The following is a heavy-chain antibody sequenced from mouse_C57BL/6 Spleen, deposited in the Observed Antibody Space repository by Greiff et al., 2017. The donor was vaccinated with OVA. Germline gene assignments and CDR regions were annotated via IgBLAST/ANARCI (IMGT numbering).Heavy chain of an antibody. J-gene: IGHJ2*01. CDR1: GYTFTSYG. D-gene: IGHD1-1*01. CDR3: ARKGEDYYGSRDFDY. V-gene: IGHV1-81*01. CDR2: IYPRSGNT. Sequence: VQRVESGAELARPGASVKLSCKASGYTFTSYGISWVKQRTGQGLEWIGEIYPRSGNTYYNEKFKGKATLTADKSSSTAYMELRSLTSEDSAVYFCARKGEDYYGSRDFDYWGQGTTLTVSS.